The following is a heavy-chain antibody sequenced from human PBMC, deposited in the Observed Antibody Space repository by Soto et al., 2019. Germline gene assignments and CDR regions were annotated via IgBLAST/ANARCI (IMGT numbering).Heavy chain of an antibody. V-gene: IGHV5-51*01. CDR2: IYPGDSDT. CDR3: ARRSARSEYSLDY. CDR1: GYSFTNYW. Sequence: LGESLKISCKGSGYSFTNYWIGRVRQMPGKGLEWMGIIYPGDSDTRYSPSFQGQVTISADKSISTAYLQWSSLKASDTAMYYCARRSARSEYSLDYWGQGTLVTVSS. J-gene: IGHJ4*02. D-gene: IGHD5-12*01.